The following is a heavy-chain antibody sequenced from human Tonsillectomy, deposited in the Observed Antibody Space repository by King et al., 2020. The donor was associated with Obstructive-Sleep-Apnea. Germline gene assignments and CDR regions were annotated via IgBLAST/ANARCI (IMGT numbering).Heavy chain of an antibody. V-gene: IGHV1-18*04. Sequence: VQLVESGAEVKKPGASVTVSCKASGYTFTNYGISWVRQAPGQGLEWMGWISGYNDNTNYAQKLQGRVTMTTTTSTSTAYMELRSLRSDDTAVYYGARGGIAVAGSLEYFQHWGQGTLVTVSS. CDR2: ISGYNDNT. CDR3: ARGGIAVAGSLEYFQH. J-gene: IGHJ1*01. CDR1: GYTFTNYG. D-gene: IGHD6-19*01.